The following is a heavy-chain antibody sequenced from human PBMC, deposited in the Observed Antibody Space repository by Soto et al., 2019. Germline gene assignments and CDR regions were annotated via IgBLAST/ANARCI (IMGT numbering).Heavy chain of an antibody. V-gene: IGHV4-59*01. CDR3: ARDKIIDY. CDR1: GGSISSYY. Sequence: SETLSLTCTVSGGSISSYYWSWIRQPPGKGLEWIGYIYYSGSTNYNPSLKSRVTISVDTSKNQFSLKLSSVTAADTAVYYCARDKIIDYWGQGTLVTVSS. CDR2: IYYSGST. J-gene: IGHJ4*02.